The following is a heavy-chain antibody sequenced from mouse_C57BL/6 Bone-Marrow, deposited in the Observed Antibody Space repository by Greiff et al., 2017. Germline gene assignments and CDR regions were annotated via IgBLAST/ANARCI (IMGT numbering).Heavy chain of an antibody. D-gene: IGHD2-4*01. CDR1: GYTFTDYY. CDR2: INPYNGGT. CDR3: AREGVYYDYQDAMDY. V-gene: IGHV1-19*01. J-gene: IGHJ4*01. Sequence: VQLQQSGPVLVKPGASVKMSCKASGYTFTDYYMNWVKQSPGKSLEWIGVINPYNGGTSYNQKFKGKATLTVDKSSSTAYMELNSLTSEDSAVYYCAREGVYYDYQDAMDYWGQGTSVTVSA.